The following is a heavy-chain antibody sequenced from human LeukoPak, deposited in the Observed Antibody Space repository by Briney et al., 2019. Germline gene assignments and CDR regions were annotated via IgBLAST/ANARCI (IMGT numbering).Heavy chain of an antibody. V-gene: IGHV4-31*11. CDR1: GGSFSGYY. D-gene: IGHD3-22*01. Sequence: SETLSLTCAVYGGSFSGYYWSWIRQHPGKGLEWIGYIYYSGSTYYNPSLKSRVTISVDTSKNQFSLKLSSVTAADTAVYYCARDNSGYGFDYWGQGTLVTVSS. CDR2: IYYSGST. J-gene: IGHJ4*02. CDR3: ARDNSGYGFDY.